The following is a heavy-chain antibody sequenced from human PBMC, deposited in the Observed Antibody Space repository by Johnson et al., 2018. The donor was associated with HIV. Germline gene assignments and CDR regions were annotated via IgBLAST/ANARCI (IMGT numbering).Heavy chain of an antibody. D-gene: IGHD3-10*01. V-gene: IGHV3-33*01. CDR2: IWYDGSNK. Sequence: QVQLVESGGGVVQPGRSLRLSCAASGFTFSSYGMHWVRQAPGKGLEWVAVIWYDGSNKYYADSVKGRFTISRDISKNTLYLQMNSLRAEDTAVYYCARDRSRDITRLRPDYGAFDVWGQGTMVTVSS. J-gene: IGHJ3*01. CDR3: ARDRSRDITRLRPDYGAFDV. CDR1: GFTFSSYG.